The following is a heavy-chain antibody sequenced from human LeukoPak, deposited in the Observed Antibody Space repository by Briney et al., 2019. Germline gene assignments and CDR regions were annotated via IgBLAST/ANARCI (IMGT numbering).Heavy chain of an antibody. CDR1: GGTFSSYA. CDR2: IIPIFGTA. V-gene: IGHV1-69*13. Sequence: ASVKVSCKASGGTFSSYAISWVRQALGQGLEWMGGIIPIFGTANYAQKFQGRVTITADESTSTAYMELSSLRSEDTAVYYCARGKGIAAAGTFDYWGQGTLVTVSS. CDR3: ARGKGIAAAGTFDY. D-gene: IGHD6-13*01. J-gene: IGHJ4*02.